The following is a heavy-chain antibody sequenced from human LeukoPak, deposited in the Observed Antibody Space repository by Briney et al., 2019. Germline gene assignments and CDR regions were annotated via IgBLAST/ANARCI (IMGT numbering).Heavy chain of an antibody. D-gene: IGHD3-3*01. CDR3: ASKVVDDFWSGYYYYYYYMDV. Sequence: SETLSLTCTVSGVSISSGSYYWSWIRQPAGKGLEWIGRIYTSGSTNYNPSLKSRVTISVDTSKTQFSLKLSSVTAADTAVYYCASKVVDDFWSGYYYYYYYMDVWGKGTTVTVSS. J-gene: IGHJ6*03. CDR1: GVSISSGSYY. V-gene: IGHV4-61*02. CDR2: IYTSGST.